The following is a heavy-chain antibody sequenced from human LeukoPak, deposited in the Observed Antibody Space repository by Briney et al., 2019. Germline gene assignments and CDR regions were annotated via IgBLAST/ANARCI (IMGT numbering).Heavy chain of an antibody. CDR2: INHSGST. V-gene: IGHV4-34*01. CDR3: ATYCGGDCYLGGNRHEYLQH. J-gene: IGHJ1*01. CDR1: GGSFSGYY. Sequence: SETLSLTCAVYGGSFSGYYWSWIRQPPGKGLEWIGEINHSGSTNYNPSLKSRVTISVDTSKNQFSLKLSSVTAADPAVYYCATYCGGDCYLGGNRHEYLQHWGQGTLVTVSS. D-gene: IGHD2-21*02.